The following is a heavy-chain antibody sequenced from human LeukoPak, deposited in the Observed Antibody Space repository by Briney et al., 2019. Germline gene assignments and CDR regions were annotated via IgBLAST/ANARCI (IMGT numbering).Heavy chain of an antibody. Sequence: GASVKVSCKASGYTFTSYDINWVRQATGQGLEWMGWMNPNSGNTGYAQKFQGRVTMTRNTSISTAYMELSSLRSEDTAVYYCARGYDYLYAEYFQHWGQRTLVTVSS. D-gene: IGHD4-11*01. CDR3: ARGYDYLYAEYFQH. J-gene: IGHJ1*01. CDR1: GYTFTSYD. V-gene: IGHV1-8*01. CDR2: MNPNSGNT.